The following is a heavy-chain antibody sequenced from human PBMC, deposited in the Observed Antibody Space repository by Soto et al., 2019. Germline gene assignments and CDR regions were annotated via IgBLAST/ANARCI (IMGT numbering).Heavy chain of an antibody. Sequence: QVQLQESGPGLVKPSQTLSLTCTVSGGSISSGGYYWSWIRQHPGKGLEWIGYIYNSGTTYYNPSTKSRGTISVDSSKNQFSLKLTSVTAADTAVYYCAGVRGNQRLGWFDPWGQGTLIAVSS. CDR2: IYNSGTT. J-gene: IGHJ5*02. V-gene: IGHV4-31*03. D-gene: IGHD6-25*01. CDR1: GGSISSGGYY. CDR3: AGVRGNQRLGWFDP.